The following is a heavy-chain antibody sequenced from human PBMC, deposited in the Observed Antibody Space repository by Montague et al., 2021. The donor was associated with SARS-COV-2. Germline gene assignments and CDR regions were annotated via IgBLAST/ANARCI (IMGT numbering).Heavy chain of an antibody. D-gene: IGHD3-10*01. Sequence: SETLSLTCAVYGGSLSGYYWSWIRQPPEKGLEWIGEINHSANTKYNPSLKSPVTSSIDTSKNQFSLKMTSVTAADTATYNCASGIYPSGSYYNRYYYGLNIWGPGTTVIVSS. CDR3: ASGIYPSGSYYNRYYYGLNI. CDR2: INHSANT. V-gene: IGHV4-34*01. CDR1: GGSLSGYY. J-gene: IGHJ6*02.